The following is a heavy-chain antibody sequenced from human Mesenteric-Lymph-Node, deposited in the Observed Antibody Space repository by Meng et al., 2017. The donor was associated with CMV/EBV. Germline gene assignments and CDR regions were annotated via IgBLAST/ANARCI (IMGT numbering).Heavy chain of an antibody. CDR1: GGSVSNGDHS. CDR2: IFYTGST. CDR3: ANDYGSGSYRLDY. J-gene: IGHJ4*02. Sequence: SGGSVSNGDHSWSWVRQPPGRGLELLGYIFYTGSTYYNPSLKGRVTMSMDRSKNQFSLKLTSVTAADTAVYYCANDYGSGSYRLDYWGQGTLVTVSS. V-gene: IGHV4-30-2*01. D-gene: IGHD3-10*01.